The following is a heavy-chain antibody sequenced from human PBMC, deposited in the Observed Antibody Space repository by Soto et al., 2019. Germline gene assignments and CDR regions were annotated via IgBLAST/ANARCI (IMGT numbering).Heavy chain of an antibody. CDR2: ISYDGSNK. V-gene: IGHV3-30-3*01. D-gene: IGHD3-10*01. Sequence: QVQLVESGGGVVQPGRSLRLSCAASGFTFSSYAMHWVRQAPGKGLEWVAVISYDGSNKYYADSVKGRFTISRDNSKNTLYLQMNSLRAEDTAVYYCARELSGSGSYYDYWGQGTLVTVSS. CDR3: ARELSGSGSYYDY. CDR1: GFTFSSYA. J-gene: IGHJ4*02.